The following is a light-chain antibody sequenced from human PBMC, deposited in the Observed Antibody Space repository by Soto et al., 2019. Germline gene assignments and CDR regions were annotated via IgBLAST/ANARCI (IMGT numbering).Light chain of an antibody. CDR1: QTISSW. CDR2: KAS. Sequence: DIQMTQSPSTLSGSVGDRVTITCRASQTISSWLAWYQQKPGKAPKLLIYKASTLKSGVPSRFSGSGSGTEFTITISSLQADDFATSGSQHHKSNSETFGKGTKVDIK. V-gene: IGKV1-5*03. CDR3: QHHKSNSET. J-gene: IGKJ1*01.